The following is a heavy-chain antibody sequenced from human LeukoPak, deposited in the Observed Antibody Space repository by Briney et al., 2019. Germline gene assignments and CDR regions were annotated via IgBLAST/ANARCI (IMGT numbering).Heavy chain of an antibody. V-gene: IGHV3-53*01. CDR2: MYTGGTT. D-gene: IGHD3-16*01. Sequence: PGGSLRLSCAASGFSVSGTHMSWVRQARGKGLEWVSAMYTGGTTYYADSVQGRFTIYRDNSKNTLYLQMNSLRAEDTAVYYCAKDEATSGGGLASWGQGTLVSVSS. CDR3: AKDEATSGGGLAS. J-gene: IGHJ4*02. CDR1: GFSVSGTH.